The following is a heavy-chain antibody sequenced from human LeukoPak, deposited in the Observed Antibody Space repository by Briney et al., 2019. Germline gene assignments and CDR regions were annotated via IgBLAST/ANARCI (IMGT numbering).Heavy chain of an antibody. D-gene: IGHD6-19*01. CDR1: GDSISNYY. CDR3: ARAEKAVTGTFDS. CDR2: MYSREST. V-gene: IGHV4-59*12. J-gene: IGHJ5*01. Sequence: SETLSLTCTVSGDSISNYYWSWVRQSPGKELEWIGYMYSRESTIYNPSLKSRVTISTDTSKNQFSLSLTSVTAADTAVYYCARAEKAVTGTFDSWGQGTLITVSS.